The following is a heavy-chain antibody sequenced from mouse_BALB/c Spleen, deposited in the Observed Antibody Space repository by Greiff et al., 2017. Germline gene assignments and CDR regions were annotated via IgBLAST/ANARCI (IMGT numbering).Heavy chain of an antibody. CDR1: GYTFTSYN. CDR3: ARLSTATSFDY. Sequence: QVQLQQSGAELVKPGASVKMSCKASGYTFTSYNMHWVKQTPGQGLEWIGAIYPGNGDTSYNQKFKGKATLTADKSSSTAYMQLSSLTSEDSAVYYCARLSTATSFDYWGQGTTLTVSS. D-gene: IGHD1-2*01. V-gene: IGHV1-12*01. J-gene: IGHJ2*01. CDR2: IYPGNGDT.